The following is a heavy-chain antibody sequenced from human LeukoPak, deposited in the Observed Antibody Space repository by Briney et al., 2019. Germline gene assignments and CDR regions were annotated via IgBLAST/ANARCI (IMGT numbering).Heavy chain of an antibody. CDR3: AICPYGDYVGYYFDY. J-gene: IGHJ4*02. CDR1: GNTLNEIS. V-gene: IGHV1-24*01. D-gene: IGHD4-17*01. CDR2: FDIEDGEI. Sequence: ASVKVSCKVSGNTLNEISIHWVRQAPGKGLEWMGGFDIEDGEIIYAQNFQGRVTMTEDTSTDTAYMELSSLRSEDTAVYYCAICPYGDYVGYYFDYWGQGTLVTVSS.